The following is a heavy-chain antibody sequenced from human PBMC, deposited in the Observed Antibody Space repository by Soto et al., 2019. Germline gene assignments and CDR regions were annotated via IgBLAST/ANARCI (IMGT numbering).Heavy chain of an antibody. Sequence: GGSLRLSCAASGFTFSNAWMSWVRQAPGKGLEWVGRIKSKTDGGTTDYAAPVKGRFTISRDDSKNTLYLQMNSLKTEDTAVYYCKTEEYDYVWGSYLSSAFDIWGQGTMVTVSS. V-gene: IGHV3-15*01. CDR2: IKSKTDGGTT. CDR3: KTEEYDYVWGSYLSSAFDI. D-gene: IGHD3-16*02. J-gene: IGHJ3*02. CDR1: GFTFSNAW.